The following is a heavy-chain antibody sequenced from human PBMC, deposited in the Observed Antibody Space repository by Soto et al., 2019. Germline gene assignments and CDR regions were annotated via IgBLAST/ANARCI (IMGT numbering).Heavy chain of an antibody. D-gene: IGHD6-13*01. CDR2: IYYSGST. Sequence: SETLSLTCTVSGGSISSSSYYWGWIRQPPGKGLEWIGSIYYSGSTYYNPSLKSRVTISVDTSKNQFSLKLSSVTAADTAVYYCARLHSSSWGKLRKGYYMDVWGKGTTVTVSS. CDR3: ARLHSSSWGKLRKGYYMDV. J-gene: IGHJ6*03. V-gene: IGHV4-39*01. CDR1: GGSISSSSYY.